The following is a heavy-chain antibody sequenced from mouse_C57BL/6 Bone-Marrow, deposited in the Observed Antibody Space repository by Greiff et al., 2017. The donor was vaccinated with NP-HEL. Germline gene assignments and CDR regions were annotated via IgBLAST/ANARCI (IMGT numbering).Heavy chain of an antibody. J-gene: IGHJ4*01. CDR2: INPGSGGT. V-gene: IGHV1-54*01. Sequence: VQLVESGAELVRPGTSVKVSCKASGYAFTNYLIEWVKQRPGQGLEWIGVINPGSGGTNYNEKFKGKATLTADKSSSTAYMQLSSLTSEDSAVYCCARGGYGSSYDAMDYWGQGTSVTVSS. CDR3: ARGGYGSSYDAMDY. D-gene: IGHD1-1*01. CDR1: GYAFTNYL.